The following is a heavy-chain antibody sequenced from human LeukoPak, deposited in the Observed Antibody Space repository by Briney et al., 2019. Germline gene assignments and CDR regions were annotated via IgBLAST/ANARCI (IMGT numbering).Heavy chain of an antibody. V-gene: IGHV1-2*02. D-gene: IGHD3-10*01. CDR3: SRHVVTLVRGVNNRKEDWFDP. Sequence: ASVKVSCKASGYSFNTYYMNWVRQAPGQGLKWLGWINTDSGGTNYAQKFLGRVTMTRDKANSTAYLELSGLRSDDTAVYYCSRHVVTLVRGVNNRKEDWFDPWGQGTLVSVSS. J-gene: IGHJ5*02. CDR1: GYSFNTYY. CDR2: INTDSGGT.